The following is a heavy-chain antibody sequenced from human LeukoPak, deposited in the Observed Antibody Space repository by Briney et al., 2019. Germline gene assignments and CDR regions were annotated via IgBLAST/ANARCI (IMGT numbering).Heavy chain of an antibody. D-gene: IGHD5-18*01. CDR3: ARGAYSYGFESYFDY. CDR1: GFTFSSYG. Sequence: PGRSLRLSCAASGFTFSSYGMHWVRQAPGKGLGWVAYISHDGSNKYYADPVKGRFTISRDNSNNTLYLQMNSLRAEDTAVYYCARGAYSYGFESYFDYWGQGTLVTVSS. V-gene: IGHV3-30*03. J-gene: IGHJ4*02. CDR2: ISHDGSNK.